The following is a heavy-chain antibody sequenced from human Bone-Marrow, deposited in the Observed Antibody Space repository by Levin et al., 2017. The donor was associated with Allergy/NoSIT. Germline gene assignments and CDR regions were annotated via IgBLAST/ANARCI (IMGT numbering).Heavy chain of an antibody. V-gene: IGHV3-21*01. CDR3: ARATGRVWFGELFS. CDR2: ISSSSSYI. D-gene: IGHD3-10*01. J-gene: IGHJ4*02. CDR1: GFTFSSYS. Sequence: SCAASGFTFSSYSMNWVRQAPGKGLEWVSSISSSSSYIYYADSVKGRFTISRDNAKNSLYLQMNSLRAEDTAVYYCARATGRVWFGELFSWGQGTLVTVSS.